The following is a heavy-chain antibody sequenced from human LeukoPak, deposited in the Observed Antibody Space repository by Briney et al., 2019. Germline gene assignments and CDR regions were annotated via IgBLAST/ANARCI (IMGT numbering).Heavy chain of an antibody. J-gene: IGHJ3*02. CDR1: GFTFSSYW. V-gene: IGHV3-7*03. CDR3: ARTRGGWYADAFDI. D-gene: IGHD6-19*01. Sequence: GGSLRLSCAASGFTFSSYWMSWVRQAPGKGLEWVANIKQDGSEKYYVDPVKGRFTISRDNAKNSLYLQMNSLRAEDTAVYYCARTRGGWYADAFDIWGQGTMVTVSS. CDR2: IKQDGSEK.